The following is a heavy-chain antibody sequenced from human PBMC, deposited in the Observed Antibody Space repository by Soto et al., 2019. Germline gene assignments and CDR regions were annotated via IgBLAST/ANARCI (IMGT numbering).Heavy chain of an antibody. D-gene: IGHD4-4*01. CDR1: YGSISVSNVF. V-gene: IGHV4-39*01. J-gene: IGHJ4*02. Sequence: SETLSLTCTVSYGSISVSNVFCGWVRQPPGKGLEWIGNIDYSVNDYFNPSLGTRVTFPVDTSKNQFSLTIYSVTAADTAVYYCASTTGRNLEFWGQGIMVTVSS. CDR2: IDYSVND. CDR3: ASTTGRNLEF.